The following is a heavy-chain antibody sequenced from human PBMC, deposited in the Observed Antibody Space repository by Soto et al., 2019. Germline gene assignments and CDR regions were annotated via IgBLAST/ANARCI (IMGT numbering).Heavy chain of an antibody. J-gene: IGHJ3*02. CDR2: INPNSGGT. Sequence: ASVKVSCKASGYTFTGYYMHWVRQAPGQGLEWMEWINPNSGGTNYAQKFQGWVTMTRDTSISTAYMELSRLRSDDTAVYYCARDKGWGYCSGGSCPERYAFDIWGQGTMVTVSS. D-gene: IGHD2-15*01. V-gene: IGHV1-2*04. CDR3: ARDKGWGYCSGGSCPERYAFDI. CDR1: GYTFTGYY.